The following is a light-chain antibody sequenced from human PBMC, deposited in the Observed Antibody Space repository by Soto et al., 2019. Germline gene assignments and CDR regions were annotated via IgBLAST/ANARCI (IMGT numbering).Light chain of an antibody. Sequence: QSALTQPTSVSGSPGQSITIYCTGSGNDIGAYDYVSWYQQHPGKAPRLLIHGVRNRPPGISSRFSASKSGLTASLTISGLRAEDEADDYCSSITTTRFYVVGPGTKVTVL. J-gene: IGLJ1*01. CDR2: GVR. CDR3: SSITTTRFYV. CDR1: GNDIGAYDY. V-gene: IGLV2-14*01.